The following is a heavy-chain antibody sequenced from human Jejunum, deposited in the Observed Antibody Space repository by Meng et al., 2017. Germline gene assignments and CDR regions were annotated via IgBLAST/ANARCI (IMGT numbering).Heavy chain of an antibody. CDR1: GFAVFTNY. Sequence: EVQRVETGGGLIRPGGSLRLSFAASGFAVFTNYMSWVRQAPGKGLEWVSVIYAGGNTYYADSVKGRFTISRDSSKNTLYLQMNSLKVEDTAVYYCARDWVAVTDWGQGTLVTVSS. CDR2: IYAGGNT. D-gene: IGHD6-19*01. J-gene: IGHJ4*02. V-gene: IGHV3-53*02. CDR3: ARDWVAVTD.